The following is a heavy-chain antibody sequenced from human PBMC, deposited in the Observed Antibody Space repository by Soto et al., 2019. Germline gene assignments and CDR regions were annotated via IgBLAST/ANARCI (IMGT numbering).Heavy chain of an antibody. Sequence: PSETLSLTCTVSGGSISSSSYYWGWIRQPPGKGLEWIGSIYYSGSTYYNPSLKSRVTISVDTSKNQFSLKLSSVTAADTAVYYCVVVVAATRGLGCFDPWGQGTLVTVSS. CDR3: VVVVAATRGLGCFDP. CDR1: GGSISSSSYY. CDR2: IYYSGST. V-gene: IGHV4-39*01. D-gene: IGHD2-15*01. J-gene: IGHJ5*02.